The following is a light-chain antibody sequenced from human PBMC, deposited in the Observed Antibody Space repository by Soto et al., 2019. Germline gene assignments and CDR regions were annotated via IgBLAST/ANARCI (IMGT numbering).Light chain of an antibody. CDR3: ATWDTSLSAVV. CDR2: DND. Sequence: QSVLTQPPSVSAAPGQRVTISCSGSSSNIGNNYVSWCQQLPGTAPKVLIYDNDNRPSGIPDRFSGSKSGTPATLGITGLQAGDEADYYCATWDTSLSAVVFGGGTQLTVL. J-gene: IGLJ2*01. CDR1: SSNIGNNY. V-gene: IGLV1-51*01.